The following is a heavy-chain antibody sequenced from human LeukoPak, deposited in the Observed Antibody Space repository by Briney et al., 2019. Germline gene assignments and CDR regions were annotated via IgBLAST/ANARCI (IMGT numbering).Heavy chain of an antibody. CDR2: IYYSGST. CDR3: AGRDYYDSSGYHDAFDI. V-gene: IGHV4-59*01. CDR1: GGSISSYY. J-gene: IGHJ3*02. D-gene: IGHD3-22*01. Sequence: PSETLSPTCTVSGGSISSYYWSWIRQPPGKGLEWIGYIYYSGSTNYNPSLKSRVTISVDTSKNQFSLKLSSVTAADTAVYYCAGRDYYDSSGYHDAFDIWGQGTMVTVSS.